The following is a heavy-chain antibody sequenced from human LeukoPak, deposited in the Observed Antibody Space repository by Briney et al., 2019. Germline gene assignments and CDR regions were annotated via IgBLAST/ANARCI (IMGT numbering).Heavy chain of an antibody. CDR3: ASQILLPFDY. Sequence: SVKVSCKASGGTFGDYAISWVRQAPGQGLEWMGRTIPILGIAKYAQRFQGRVTITADRSTSTAHMELSSLRSEDTAVYYCASQILLPFDYWGQGTLVTVSS. CDR2: TIPILGIA. D-gene: IGHD3-22*01. CDR1: GGTFGDYA. J-gene: IGHJ4*02. V-gene: IGHV1-69*04.